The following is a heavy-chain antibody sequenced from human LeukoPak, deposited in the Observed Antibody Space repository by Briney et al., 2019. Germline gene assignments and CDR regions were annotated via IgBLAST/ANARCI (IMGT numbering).Heavy chain of an antibody. CDR3: ARGRRHYDSSAYYYEGDAFDI. Sequence: ASVKVSFKASGYTFTIYYMHWVRQAPGQGLEWMGIINPSAGTTSYSQKFQGRVTMTRDTSTSTVHMELSSLRSEDTAVYYCARGRRHYDSSAYYYEGDAFDIWGQGTMVTVSS. CDR2: INPSAGTT. J-gene: IGHJ3*02. D-gene: IGHD3-22*01. CDR1: GYTFTIYY. V-gene: IGHV1-46*01.